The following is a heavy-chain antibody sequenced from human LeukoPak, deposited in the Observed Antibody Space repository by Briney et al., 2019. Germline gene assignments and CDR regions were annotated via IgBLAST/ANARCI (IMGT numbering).Heavy chain of an antibody. CDR2: IFYSGST. CDR1: GGSISSYY. V-gene: IGHV4-59*01. D-gene: IGHD3-22*01. CDR3: ARVPWYDSSGYYRYYFDY. J-gene: IGHJ4*02. Sequence: SETLSLTCTVSGGSISSYYWSWIRQPPGKGLEWIGYIFYSGSTNYNPSLKSRVAISVDTSKNQFSLKLSSVTAADTAVYYCARVPWYDSSGYYRYYFDYWGQGTLVTASS.